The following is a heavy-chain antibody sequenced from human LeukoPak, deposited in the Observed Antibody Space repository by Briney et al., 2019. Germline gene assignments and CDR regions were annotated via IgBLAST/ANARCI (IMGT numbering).Heavy chain of an antibody. CDR1: GYTLTELS. Sequence: GASVKVSCKVSGYTLTELSMHWVRQAPGKGLEWMGGFDPEDGETIYAQKFQGRVTMTEDTSTDTAYMELSSLRSEDTAVYYCATADPRLLGVWYYYYMDVWGKGTTVTVSS. CDR2: FDPEDGET. D-gene: IGHD2-21*01. V-gene: IGHV1-24*01. J-gene: IGHJ6*03. CDR3: ATADPRLLGVWYYYYMDV.